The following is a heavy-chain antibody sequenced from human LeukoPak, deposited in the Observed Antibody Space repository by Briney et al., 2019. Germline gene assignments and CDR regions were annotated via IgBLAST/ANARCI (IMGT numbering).Heavy chain of an antibody. CDR3: ARLDTMRSGNYKYYYYMDV. CDR1: SGSISTSSYY. CDR2: IYYSGST. D-gene: IGHD3-10*01. V-gene: IGHV4-39*01. Sequence: PSETLSLTCTVSSGSISTSSYYWGWIRQPPGKGLEWIGSIYYSGSTYYNPSLKSRVTISVDTSKNQFSLKLSSVTAADTAVYYCARLDTMRSGNYKYYYYMDVWGKGTTVTISS. J-gene: IGHJ6*03.